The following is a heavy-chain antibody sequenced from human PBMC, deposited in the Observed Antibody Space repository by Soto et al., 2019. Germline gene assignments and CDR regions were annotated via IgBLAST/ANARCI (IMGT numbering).Heavy chain of an antibody. J-gene: IGHJ6*02. D-gene: IGHD2-2*01. CDR3: ARDLVVVPAAKYYGMDV. CDR2: IWYDGSNK. Sequence: SCAASGFTFSSYGMHWVRQAPGKGLEWVAVIWYDGSNKYYADSVKGRFTISRDNSKNTLYLQMNSLRAEDTAVYYCARDLVVVPAAKYYGMDVWGQGTTVTVSS. V-gene: IGHV3-33*01. CDR1: GFTFSSYG.